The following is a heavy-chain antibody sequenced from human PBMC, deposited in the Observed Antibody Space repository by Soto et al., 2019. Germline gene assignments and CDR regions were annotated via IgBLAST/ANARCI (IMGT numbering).Heavy chain of an antibody. CDR3: AGSGSHYYYGMDV. CDR2: IYYSGST. CDR1: GGSISSYY. Sequence: PSETLSLTCTVSGGSISSYYWSWIRQPPGKGLEWIGYIYYSGSTNYNPSLRSRVTISVDTSKNQFSLKLSSVTAADTAVYYCAGSGSHYYYGMDVWGKGTTVTVSS. V-gene: IGHV4-59*01. D-gene: IGHD3-3*01. J-gene: IGHJ6*04.